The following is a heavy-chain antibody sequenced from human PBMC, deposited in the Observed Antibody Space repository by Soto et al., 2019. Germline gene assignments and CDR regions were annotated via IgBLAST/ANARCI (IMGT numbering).Heavy chain of an antibody. V-gene: IGHV3-21*01. CDR1: GFHFSVYL. Sequence: GGPLILSCAASGFHFSVYLLNLVRPSPVKGLEWVSSISSSSSYIYYADSVKGRFTISRDNAKNTLHLQMNSLRDEDTAVYDCASDLEADDASSYFEHWGLG. D-gene: IGHD3-3*01. J-gene: IGHJ4*02. CDR2: ISSSSSYI. CDR3: ASDLEADDASSYFEH.